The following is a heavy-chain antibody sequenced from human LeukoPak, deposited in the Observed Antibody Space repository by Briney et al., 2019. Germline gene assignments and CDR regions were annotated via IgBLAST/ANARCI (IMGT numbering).Heavy chain of an antibody. V-gene: IGHV1-18*01. CDR1: GYTFTNYG. D-gene: IGHD3-3*02. J-gene: IGHJ5*02. CDR2: ISTYNGNT. CDR3: ARGVLAATQPYNWFDP. Sequence: ASVKVSCKASGYTFTNYGISWVRQAPGQGLEWMGWISTYNGNTNYAQKLQGRVTMTTDTSTSTAYMELRRLRSDDTAVYYCARGVLAATQPYNWFDPWGQGTLVTVSS.